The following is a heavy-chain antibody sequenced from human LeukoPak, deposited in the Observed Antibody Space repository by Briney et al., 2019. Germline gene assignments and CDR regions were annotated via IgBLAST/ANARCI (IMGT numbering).Heavy chain of an antibody. CDR2: IYSDDRT. Sequence: PGGSLRLSCAASGFTFSSYSMNWVRQAPGKGLEWVSVIYSDDRTYYADSVEGRFTIFRDNSENTVYLQMNSLRAEDTAVYYCARARPQTTEYDYWGQGTLVTVSS. D-gene: IGHD4-17*01. CDR1: GFTFSSYS. V-gene: IGHV3-53*01. J-gene: IGHJ4*02. CDR3: ARARPQTTEYDY.